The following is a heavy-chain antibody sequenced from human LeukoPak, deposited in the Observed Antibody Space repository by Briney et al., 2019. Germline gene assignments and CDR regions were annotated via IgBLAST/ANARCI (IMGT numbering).Heavy chain of an antibody. D-gene: IGHD6-19*01. J-gene: IGHJ4*02. CDR2: IYYSGST. Sequence: SDTLSLTCTVSGGSISSYYWSWIRQPPGKGLEWIGYIYYSGSTNYNPSLKSRVTISVDTSKNQFSLRLSSVTAADTAVYYCAREAAHSSGWYMGEYYFDYWGQGTLVTVSS. CDR1: GGSISSYY. CDR3: AREAAHSSGWYMGEYYFDY. V-gene: IGHV4-59*01.